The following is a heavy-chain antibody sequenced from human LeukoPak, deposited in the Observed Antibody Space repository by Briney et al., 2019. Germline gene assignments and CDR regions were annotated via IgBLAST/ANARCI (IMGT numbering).Heavy chain of an antibody. CDR2: IKQDGSEK. V-gene: IGHV3-7*03. CDR1: KFTFSNYG. J-gene: IGHJ4*02. D-gene: IGHD3-16*01. Sequence: GRSLRLSCTASKFTFSNYGMQWVRQAPGKGLEWVANIKQDGSEKNYVDSVKGRFIISRDNAKNSLYLQMNTLRADDTAVYYCARDGFGTGSNWGQGTLVTVSS. CDR3: ARDGFGTGSN.